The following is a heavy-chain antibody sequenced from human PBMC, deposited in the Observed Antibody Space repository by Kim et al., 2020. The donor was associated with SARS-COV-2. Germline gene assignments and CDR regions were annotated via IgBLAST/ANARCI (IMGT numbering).Heavy chain of an antibody. J-gene: IGHJ6*02. Sequence: ASVKVSCKASGYTFTSYAMHWVRQAPGQRLEWMGWINAGNGNTKYSQKFQGRVTITRDTSASTAYMELSSLRSEDTAVYYCARSYHYGDYYYYGMDVWGQGTTVTVSS. CDR3: ARSYHYGDYYYYGMDV. D-gene: IGHD3-16*01. CDR2: INAGNGNT. CDR1: GYTFTSYA. V-gene: IGHV1-3*01.